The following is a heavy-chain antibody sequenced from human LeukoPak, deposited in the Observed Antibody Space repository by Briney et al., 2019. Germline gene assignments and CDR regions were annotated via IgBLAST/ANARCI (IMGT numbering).Heavy chain of an antibody. CDR1: GFTFNSYT. V-gene: IGHV3-21*06. D-gene: IGHD3-9*01. J-gene: IGHJ5*02. Sequence: GGSLRLSCAASGFTFNSYTMNWVRQAPGKGLESVSSIRGNSRGINYADSVKGRFTISRDNDKNTVFLEMNSLRAEDTAVYYCARGLRYFDPWGQGTLVTVSS. CDR2: IRGNSRGI. CDR3: ARGLRYFDP.